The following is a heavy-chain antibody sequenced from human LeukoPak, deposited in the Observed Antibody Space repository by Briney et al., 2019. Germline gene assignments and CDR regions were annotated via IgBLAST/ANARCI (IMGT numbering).Heavy chain of an antibody. CDR2: ISSNGGST. V-gene: IGHV3-64D*06. Sequence: GGSLRLSCSASGFTFSRYAMHWVRQAPGKGLDYVSAISSNGGSTYYADSVKGRFTISRDNSKNTLSLQMSSLRAGDTAVYYCVKDGSGSYYTYYFDYWGQGTLVTVSS. D-gene: IGHD3-10*01. CDR3: VKDGSGSYYTYYFDY. J-gene: IGHJ4*02. CDR1: GFTFSRYA.